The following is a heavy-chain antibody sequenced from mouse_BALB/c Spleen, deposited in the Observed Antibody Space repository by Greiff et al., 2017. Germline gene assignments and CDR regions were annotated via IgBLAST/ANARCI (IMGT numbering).Heavy chain of an antibody. J-gene: IGHJ3*01. CDR3: ARGAFAY. CDR2: IDPENGNT. V-gene: IGHV14-1*02. CDR1: GFNIKDYY. Sequence: EVKLEESGAELVRPGALVKLSCKASGFNIKDYYMHWVKQRPEQGLEWIGWIDPENGNTIYDPKFQGKASITADTSSNTAYLQLSSLTSEDTAVYYCARGAFAYWGQGTLVTVSA.